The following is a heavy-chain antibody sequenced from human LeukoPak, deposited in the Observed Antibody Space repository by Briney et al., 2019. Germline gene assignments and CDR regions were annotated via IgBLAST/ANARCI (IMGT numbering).Heavy chain of an antibody. CDR1: GLTFSSYA. J-gene: IGHJ6*02. V-gene: IGHV3-23*01. Sequence: PGGSLRLSCAASGLTFSSYAMSWVRQAPGKGLEWVSAISGSGGSTYYADSVKGRFTISRDNSKNTLYLQMNSLRAEDTAVYYCARDQWILNYYYGMDVWGQGTTVTVSS. CDR2: ISGSGGST. CDR3: ARDQWILNYYYGMDV. D-gene: IGHD2-2*03.